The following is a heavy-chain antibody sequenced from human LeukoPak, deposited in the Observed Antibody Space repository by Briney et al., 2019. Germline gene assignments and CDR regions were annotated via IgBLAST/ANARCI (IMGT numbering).Heavy chain of an antibody. D-gene: IGHD3-10*01. J-gene: IGHJ4*02. V-gene: IGHV3-7*04. Sequence: GGSLRLSCTASGFTIGSYWMSWVRQTPGKGLEWVANIKGDGSEKYYVDSVKGRFTISRDNAKNSLYLQMNSLRAEDTAVYYCARASSYYYASGSYLEGHWGQGTLVTVSS. CDR1: GFTIGSYW. CDR3: ARASSYYYASGSYLEGH. CDR2: IKGDGSEK.